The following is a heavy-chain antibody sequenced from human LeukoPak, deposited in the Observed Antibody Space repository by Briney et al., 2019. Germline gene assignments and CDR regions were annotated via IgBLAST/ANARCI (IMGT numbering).Heavy chain of an antibody. CDR2: IKKDGTEK. CDR1: GFTFSTYW. CDR3: ARDGRLHGSGYDY. D-gene: IGHD3-10*01. J-gene: IGHJ4*02. V-gene: IGHV3-7*01. Sequence: RTGGSLRLSCAASGFTFSTYWMSWVRQAPGKGLEWVANIKKDGTEKYYVDSVKGRFTISRDNAKNTLYLQMNSLRAEDTAVYYCARDGRLHGSGYDYWGQGTLVTVSS.